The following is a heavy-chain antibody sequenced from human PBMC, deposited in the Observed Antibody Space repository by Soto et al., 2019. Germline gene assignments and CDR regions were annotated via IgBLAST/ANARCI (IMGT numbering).Heavy chain of an antibody. V-gene: IGHV1-69*01. CDR2: IIPIFGTA. CDR3: PRDCGRHSGGIDY. D-gene: IGHD1-26*01. Sequence: QVQLVQSGAEVKKPGSSVKVSCKASVGTFSSYSINWVRQAPGQGLEWMGEIIPIFGTANYAQKFQGRVTPTADESTSTAYMELSSLRSEDTAVYYCPRDCGRHSGGIDYRGHGTLVTVYS. J-gene: IGHJ4*01. CDR1: VGTFSSYS.